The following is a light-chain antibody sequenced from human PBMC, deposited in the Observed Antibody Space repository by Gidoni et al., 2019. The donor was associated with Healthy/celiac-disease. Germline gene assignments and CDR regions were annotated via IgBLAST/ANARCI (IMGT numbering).Light chain of an antibody. CDR3: MQALQTPPT. CDR2: LGS. CDR1: QSLLHSNGYNY. J-gene: IGKJ2*01. Sequence: DIVMPQSPLSLPVTPGEPASISCRSSQSLLHSNGYNYLDWYLQKPGQSPQLLIYLGSKRDSGVPERFSGSGSGTDFTLKISRVEAEDVGVYYCMQALQTPPTFGQGTKLEIK. V-gene: IGKV2-28*01.